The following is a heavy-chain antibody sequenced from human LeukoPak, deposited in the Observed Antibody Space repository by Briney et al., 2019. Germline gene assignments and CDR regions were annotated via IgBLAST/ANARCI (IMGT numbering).Heavy chain of an antibody. J-gene: IGHJ4*02. Sequence: PSETLSLTCAVYGGSFSGYYWSWIRQPPGEGLEWIGEINHSGSTNYNPSLKSRVTISVHTSKNQFSLKLSSVTAADTGVYYCASISVGAAGFDYWGQGTLVTVSS. CDR3: ASISVGAAGFDY. D-gene: IGHD2-15*01. CDR2: INHSGST. V-gene: IGHV4-34*01. CDR1: GGSFSGYY.